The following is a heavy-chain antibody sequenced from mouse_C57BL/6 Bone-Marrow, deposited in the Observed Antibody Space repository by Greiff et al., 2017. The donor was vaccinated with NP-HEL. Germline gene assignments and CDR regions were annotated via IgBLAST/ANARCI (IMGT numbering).Heavy chain of an antibody. J-gene: IGHJ3*01. CDR1: GFTFSSDG. D-gene: IGHD1-1*01. CDR3: ARHDGSWFAY. V-gene: IGHV5-6*01. Sequence: EVKLVESGGDLVKPGGSLKLSCAASGFTFSSDGMSWVRQTPDKRLEWVATISSGGSYTYYPDSVKGRFTISRDNAKNTLYLQMSSLKSEDTAMYYCARHDGSWFAYWGQGTLVTVSA. CDR2: ISSGGSYT.